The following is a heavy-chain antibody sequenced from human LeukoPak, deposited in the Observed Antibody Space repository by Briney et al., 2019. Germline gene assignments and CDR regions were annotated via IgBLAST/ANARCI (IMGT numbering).Heavy chain of an antibody. CDR2: IYPGDSDT. V-gene: IGHV5-51*01. Sequence: GESLKISCKGSGYSFTGYWIGWVRQMPGKGLEWMGIIYPGDSDTRYSPSFQGQVTMSVDKSISTAYLQWSSLKASDTAMYYCARHYSSSSSGDYWGQGTLVTVSS. J-gene: IGHJ4*02. CDR3: ARHYSSSSSGDY. CDR1: GYSFTGYW. D-gene: IGHD6-6*01.